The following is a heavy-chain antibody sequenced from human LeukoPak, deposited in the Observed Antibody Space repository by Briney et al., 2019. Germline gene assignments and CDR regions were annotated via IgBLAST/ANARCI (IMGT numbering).Heavy chain of an antibody. J-gene: IGHJ2*01. D-gene: IGHD6-13*01. CDR1: GGSMSSYY. CDR3: ASRIAAAGLWYFDL. Sequence: KPSETLSLTCTVSGGSMSSYYWSWIRQPPGKGLEWIGYIYYSGSTNYNPSLKSRVTISVDTSKNQFSLKLSSVTAADTAVYYCASRIAAAGLWYFDLWGRGTLVTVSS. CDR2: IYYSGST. V-gene: IGHV4-59*08.